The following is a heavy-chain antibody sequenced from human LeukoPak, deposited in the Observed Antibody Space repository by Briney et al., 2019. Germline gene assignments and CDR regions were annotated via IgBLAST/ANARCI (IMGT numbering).Heavy chain of an antibody. CDR2: IRSKANSYAT. J-gene: IGHJ6*03. V-gene: IGHV3-73*01. CDR3: TRRSYGDAYYYYMDV. CDR1: GFTFSGSA. Sequence: PGGSLRLSCAASGFTFSGSAMHWVRQASGKGLEWVGRIRSKANSYATAYAASVKGRFTISRDDSKNTAYLQMNSLKTEDTAVYYCTRRSYGDAYYYYMDVRGKGTTVTISS. D-gene: IGHD4-17*01.